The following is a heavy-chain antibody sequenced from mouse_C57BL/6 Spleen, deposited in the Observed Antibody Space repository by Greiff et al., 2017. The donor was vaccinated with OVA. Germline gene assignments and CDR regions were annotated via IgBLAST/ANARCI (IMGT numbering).Heavy chain of an antibody. CDR3: ARYHLYSNYEAY. D-gene: IGHD2-5*01. V-gene: IGHV3-6*01. CDR2: ISYDGSN. J-gene: IGHJ3*01. CDR1: GYSITSGYY. Sequence: VQLQQSGPGLVKPSQSLSLTCSVTGYSITSGYYWNWIRQFPGNKLEWMGYISYDGSNNYNPSLKNRISITRDTSKNQFFLKLNSVTTEDTATYYCARYHLYSNYEAYWGQGTLVTVSA.